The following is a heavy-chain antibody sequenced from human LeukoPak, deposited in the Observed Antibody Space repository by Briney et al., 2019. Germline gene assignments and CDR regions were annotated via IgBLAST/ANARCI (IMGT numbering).Heavy chain of an antibody. J-gene: IGHJ3*02. V-gene: IGHV4-59*01. CDR3: ARVKAVAGTMGAFDI. CDR1: GGSISSYY. Sequence: SETLSPTCTVSGGSISSYYWSWIRQPPGKGLEWIGYIYYSGSTNYNPPLKSRVTISVDTSKNQFSLKLSSVTAADTAVYYCARVKAVAGTMGAFDIWGQGTMVTVSS. D-gene: IGHD6-19*01. CDR2: IYYSGST.